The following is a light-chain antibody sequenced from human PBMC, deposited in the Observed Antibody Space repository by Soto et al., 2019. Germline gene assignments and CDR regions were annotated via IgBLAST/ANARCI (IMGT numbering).Light chain of an antibody. CDR3: CSYAGSYVYV. Sequence: QSALTQPRSVSGSPGQSVSISCTGTSSDVGGYNYVSWYQQHPGKAPKLMLHDVSKRPSGVPDRFSGSKSGNTAYLTISGLQADDEADYYCCSYAGSYVYVFGTGTKVTVL. CDR1: SSDVGGYNY. CDR2: DVS. V-gene: IGLV2-11*01. J-gene: IGLJ1*01.